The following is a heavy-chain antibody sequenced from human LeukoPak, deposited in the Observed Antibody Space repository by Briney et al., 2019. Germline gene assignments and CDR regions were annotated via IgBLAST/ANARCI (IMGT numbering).Heavy chain of an antibody. D-gene: IGHD3-16*01. Sequence: ASVKVSCKASGYTLTDHYMHWLRWAPGQGLEWMGWINPQNGATVYAKKFQGRVTMTRNTSISTAYMELSSLRSEDTAVYYCARGRSVGPGRSLGENWFDPWGQGTLVTVSS. V-gene: IGHV1-2*02. CDR1: GYTLTDHY. CDR3: ARGRSVGPGRSLGENWFDP. CDR2: INPQNGAT. J-gene: IGHJ5*02.